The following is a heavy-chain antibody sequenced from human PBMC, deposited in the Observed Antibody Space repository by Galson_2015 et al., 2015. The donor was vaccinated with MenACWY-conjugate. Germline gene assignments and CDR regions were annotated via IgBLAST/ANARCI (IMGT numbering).Heavy chain of an antibody. CDR2: ISYDGSNK. D-gene: IGHD1-26*01. Sequence: SLRLSCAASGFSFSSYDMHWVRQAPGKGLDWVAVISYDGSNKYYADSVKGRFTISRDKNTLYLEMISLGGEDTAVYYCARVYSGSPDYGMDVWGQGTTVTVSS. J-gene: IGHJ6*02. CDR3: ARVYSGSPDYGMDV. CDR1: GFSFSSYD. V-gene: IGHV3-30*04.